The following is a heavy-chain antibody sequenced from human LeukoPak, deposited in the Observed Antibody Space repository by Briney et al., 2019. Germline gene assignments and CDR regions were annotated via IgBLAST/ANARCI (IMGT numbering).Heavy chain of an antibody. J-gene: IGHJ3*02. CDR3: ARLGYDILTGYLDAFDI. Sequence: GGSLRLSRAASGFTFSSYAMHWVRQAPGKGLEWVSSISSSSSYIYYADSVKGRFTISRDNAKNSLYLQMNSLRAEDTAVYYCARLGYDILTGYLDAFDIWGQGTMVTVSS. V-gene: IGHV3-21*01. CDR1: GFTFSSYA. CDR2: ISSSSSYI. D-gene: IGHD3-9*01.